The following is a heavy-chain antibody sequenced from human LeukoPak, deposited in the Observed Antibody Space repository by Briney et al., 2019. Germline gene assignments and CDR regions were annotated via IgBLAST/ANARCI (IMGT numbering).Heavy chain of an antibody. CDR1: GGSISSYY. CDR3: ARDLDY. V-gene: IGHV4-59*01. J-gene: IGHJ4*02. Sequence: SETLSLTCAVSGGSISSYYWSWIRQPPGKGLEWIGYIYYSGSTNYNPSLKSRVTISVDTSKNQFSLKLSSVTAADTAVYYCARDLDYWGQGTLVTVSS. CDR2: IYYSGST.